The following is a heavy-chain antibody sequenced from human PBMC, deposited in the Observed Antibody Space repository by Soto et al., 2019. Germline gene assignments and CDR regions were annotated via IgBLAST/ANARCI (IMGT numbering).Heavy chain of an antibody. J-gene: IGHJ4*02. CDR2: ISDSGGLT. D-gene: IGHD6-13*01. CDR1: GFTFSNHA. V-gene: IGHV3-23*01. Sequence: EVQLLESGGGLVQPGGSLRLSCAASGFTFSNHAMSWVRQAPGKGLELVSGISDSGGLTYYADSVKGRFSMSRDNSKNTLYLQMKNLRAEDTAVYFCAKRQGIGAAAKNFDFWGQGTLVTVSS. CDR3: AKRQGIGAAAKNFDF.